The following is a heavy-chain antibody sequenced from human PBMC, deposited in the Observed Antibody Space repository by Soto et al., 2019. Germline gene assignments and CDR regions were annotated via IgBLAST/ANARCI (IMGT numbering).Heavy chain of an antibody. CDR2: IIPIFGTA. J-gene: IGHJ3*02. D-gene: IGHD3-22*01. CDR3: ASASSMITTAFDI. CDR1: GGTFSSYA. V-gene: IGHV1-69*13. Sequence: SVKVSCKASGGTFSSYAISWVRQAPGQGLEWMGGIIPIFGTANYAQKFQGRVTITADESTSTAYMELSSLRSEDTAVYYCASASSMITTAFDIWGQGTMVTVSS.